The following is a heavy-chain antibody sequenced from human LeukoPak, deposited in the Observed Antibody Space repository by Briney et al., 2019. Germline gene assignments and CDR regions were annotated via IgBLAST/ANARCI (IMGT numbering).Heavy chain of an antibody. J-gene: IGHJ4*02. CDR2: INSNSGGT. V-gene: IGHV1-2*02. CDR3: ARSLAN. CDR1: GYNFTGNY. Sequence: ASVKVSCKTSGYNFTGNYMHWVRQAPGQGLEWMGWINSNSGGTKYAQKFQGRITMTRDTSIRTGYMELSSLRSDDTAVYYCARSLANWGRGTLVTVSS.